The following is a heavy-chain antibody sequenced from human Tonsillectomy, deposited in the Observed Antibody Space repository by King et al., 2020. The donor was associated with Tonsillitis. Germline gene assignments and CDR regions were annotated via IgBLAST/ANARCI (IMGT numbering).Heavy chain of an antibody. J-gene: IGHJ4*02. CDR1: GFTCSTYG. Sequence: VQLVESGGGVVQPGGPLRLSCAASGFTCSTYGMHWVRQAPGKGLEWVAFIRYDGSNKYYADSVKGRFTISRDNSKNTLFLQMNSLRAEDTAVYYCAKXXENDSXGAFXYWGQXTLVTVSX. CDR3: AKXXENDSXGAFXY. V-gene: IGHV3-30*02. D-gene: IGHD3-22*01. CDR2: IRYDGSNK.